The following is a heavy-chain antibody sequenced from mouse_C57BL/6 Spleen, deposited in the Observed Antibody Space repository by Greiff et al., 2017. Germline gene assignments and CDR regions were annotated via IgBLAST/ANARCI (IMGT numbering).Heavy chain of an antibody. J-gene: IGHJ2*01. D-gene: IGHD4-1*01. V-gene: IGHV1-81*01. Sequence: QVQLQQSRAELARPGASVKLSCKASGYTFTSYGISWVKQRTGQGLEWIGEIYPRSGNTYYNEKFKGKATLTADKSSSTAYMELRSLTSEDSAVYFCARLTGTEYFDYWGQGTTLTVSS. CDR2: IYPRSGNT. CDR1: GYTFTSYG. CDR3: ARLTGTEYFDY.